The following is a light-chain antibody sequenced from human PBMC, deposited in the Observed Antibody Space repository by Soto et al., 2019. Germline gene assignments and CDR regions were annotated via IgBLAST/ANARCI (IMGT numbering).Light chain of an antibody. CDR3: SPYAGSSIPVA. Sequence: QSVLTQPPSASGSPGQSVTISCTGASSDVGGYNFVSWYQHHPGKAPRLMIYDVTQRPSGVPDRFSGSKSGNTASLTVSGLQVDDEAYYYWSPYAGSSIPVAFGGGTKLTVL. CDR1: SSDVGGYNF. CDR2: DVT. V-gene: IGLV2-8*01. J-gene: IGLJ2*01.